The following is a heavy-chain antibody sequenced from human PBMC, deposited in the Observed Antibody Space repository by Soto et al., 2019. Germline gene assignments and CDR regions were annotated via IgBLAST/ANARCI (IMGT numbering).Heavy chain of an antibody. CDR3: ARGLISGSHYSGGWYYFDS. V-gene: IGHV4-34*01. D-gene: IGHD1-26*01. J-gene: IGHJ4*02. Sequence: PSETLSLTCDGYGGSFSGYIWTWIRQTPAKRLQWIGQINHSGSANYNPSLKSRVTISVHTSNSQFSLELNSVTAADTAVYYCARGLISGSHYSGGWYYFDSWGQGTQVTVSS. CDR1: GGSFSGYI. CDR2: INHSGSA.